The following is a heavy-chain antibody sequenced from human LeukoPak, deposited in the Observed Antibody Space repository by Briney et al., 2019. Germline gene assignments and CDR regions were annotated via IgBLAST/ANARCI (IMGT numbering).Heavy chain of an antibody. CDR2: ISGSGGST. Sequence: GGSLRLSCAASGFTFSSYAMSWVRQAPGKGLEWVSAISGSGGSTYYADSVKGRFTISRDNSKNTLYLLMHSLRAEDTAVYYCAKRDYDILTGYYPYFDYWGQGTLVTVSS. J-gene: IGHJ4*02. CDR1: GFTFSSYA. CDR3: AKRDYDILTGYYPYFDY. D-gene: IGHD3-9*01. V-gene: IGHV3-23*01.